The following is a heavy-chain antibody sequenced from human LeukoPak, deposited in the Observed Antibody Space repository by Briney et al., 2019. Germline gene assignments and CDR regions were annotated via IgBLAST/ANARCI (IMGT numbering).Heavy chain of an antibody. CDR3: AVYLGSGSYFDY. D-gene: IGHD3-10*01. CDR2: IYSSGRT. V-gene: IGHV4-61*01. CDR1: GGSVSSGSYY. Sequence: PSETLSLTCTVSGGSVSSGSYYWSWIRPPQGKELEWIGFIYSSGRTNYNPSLKSRVTISIDTSNNQFSLKLSSVTAADTAVYYCAVYLGSGSYFDYWGQGALVTVSS. J-gene: IGHJ4*02.